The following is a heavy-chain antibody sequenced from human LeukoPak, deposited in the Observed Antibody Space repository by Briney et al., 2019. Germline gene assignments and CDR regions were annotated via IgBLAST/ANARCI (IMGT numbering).Heavy chain of an antibody. CDR3: ARDNSVGDNAWWFDP. V-gene: IGHV1-69*05. CDR2: IIPIFGTA. D-gene: IGHD1-26*01. Sequence: GSSVKVSCKASGGTFSSYAISWVRQAPGQGLEWMGGIIPIFGTANYAQKFQGRATMTRDMSTSTDYMELSSLRSEDTAIYYCARDNSVGDNAWWFDPWGQGTLVTVSS. CDR1: GGTFSSYA. J-gene: IGHJ5*02.